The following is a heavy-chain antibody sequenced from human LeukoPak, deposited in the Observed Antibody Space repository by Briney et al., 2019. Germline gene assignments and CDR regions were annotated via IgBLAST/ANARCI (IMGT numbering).Heavy chain of an antibody. CDR1: GGSISSSSYY. V-gene: IGHV4-39*01. CDR3: ARHLASVAWIQLWYWFDR. J-gene: IGHJ5*02. D-gene: IGHD5-18*01. CDR2: IYYSGST. Sequence: SETLSLTCTVSGGSISSSSYYWGWIRQPPGKGLEWIGSIYYSGSTYYNTSLKSRVTISVDTSKNQFSLKLSSVTAADTAVYYCARHLASVAWIQLWYWFDRWGQGTLVTVSS.